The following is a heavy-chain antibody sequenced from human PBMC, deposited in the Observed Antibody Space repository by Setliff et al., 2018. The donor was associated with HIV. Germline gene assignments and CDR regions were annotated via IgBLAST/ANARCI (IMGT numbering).Heavy chain of an antibody. V-gene: IGHV1-3*04. CDR1: GYIFSNYG. CDR2: INTGNGNT. CDR3: ARDRVPKRGYTYREPDFDS. J-gene: IGHJ5*01. D-gene: IGHD5-12*01. Sequence: ASVKVSCKTSGYIFSNYGISWVRQAPGQGLEWMGWINTGNGNTKYSQKFQDRVTITRDTSANTGYMELSGLRSEDTAVYYCARDRVPKRGYTYREPDFDSWGQGTLVTVSS.